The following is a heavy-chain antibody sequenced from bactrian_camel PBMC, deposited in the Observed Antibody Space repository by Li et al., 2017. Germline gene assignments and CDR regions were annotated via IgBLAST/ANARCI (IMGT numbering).Heavy chain of an antibody. J-gene: IGHJ4*01. V-gene: IGHV3S55*01. CDR1: GPNSDTSD. CDR3: AVDFYCRSRLLLGVPVEYVDFASDWF. Sequence: QLVESGGGSVQAGGSLSLSCAVSGPNSDTSDMGWYRQVPGNGCELVSTIKGDNSTYYADFVKGRFAASKDNGKNALSLQMNSLKPEDTGVYTCAVDFYCRSRLLLGVPVEYVDFASDWFWGQGTQVTVS. D-gene: IGHD1*01. CDR2: IKGDNST.